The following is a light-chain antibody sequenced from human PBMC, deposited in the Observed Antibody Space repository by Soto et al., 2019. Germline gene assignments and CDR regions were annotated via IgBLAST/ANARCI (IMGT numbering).Light chain of an antibody. V-gene: IGKV1-9*01. CDR2: AAY. CDR3: QQLNSYPIT. CDR1: QGISSF. Sequence: IQLTQSPSSLSASVGDSVTITCRASQGISSFLAWYQQKPGKAHKLLIYAAYTLQSGVQSRFSGSGSGTDFTLTIRSLQPEDFATYFCQQLNSYPITFGQGTRLEIK. J-gene: IGKJ5*01.